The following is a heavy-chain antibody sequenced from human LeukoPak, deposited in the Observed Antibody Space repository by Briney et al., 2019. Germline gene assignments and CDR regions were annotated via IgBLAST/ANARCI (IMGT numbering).Heavy chain of an antibody. Sequence: SETLSLICTVSGAPINNNFWTWIRQPPGKGLEWIGYIYSSGSANYNPSLKSRVIISGDTSKNQISLNLTSVTAADTAVYFCARHRDYYDTWGHGTLVTVSS. CDR1: GAPINNNF. CDR3: ARHRDYYDT. D-gene: IGHD3-22*01. CDR2: IYSSGSA. J-gene: IGHJ4*01. V-gene: IGHV4-59*08.